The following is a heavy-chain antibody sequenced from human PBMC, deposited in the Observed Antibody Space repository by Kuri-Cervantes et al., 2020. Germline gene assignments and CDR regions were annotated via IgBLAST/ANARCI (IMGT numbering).Heavy chain of an antibody. CDR3: ARGQWLVRKRSNGVPFDP. CDR1: GGSISSSSYY. V-gene: IGHV4-39*07. D-gene: IGHD6-19*01. CDR2: IYYSGST. J-gene: IGHJ5*02. Sequence: SETLSLTCTVSGGSISSSSYYWGWIRQPTGKGLEWIGSIYYSGSTYYNPSLKSRVTISVDTSKNQFSLKLSSVTAAATAVYYCARGQWLVRKRSNGVPFDPWGQGTLVTVSS.